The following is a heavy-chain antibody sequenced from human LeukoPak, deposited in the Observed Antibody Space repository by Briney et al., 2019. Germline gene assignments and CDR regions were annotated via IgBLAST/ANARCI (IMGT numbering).Heavy chain of an antibody. D-gene: IGHD6-19*01. CDR1: GYMFTTYH. CDR3: ARGGTGYSSGWLRAFDI. CDR2: LNPHSGGT. V-gene: IGHV1-2*02. J-gene: IGHJ3*02. Sequence: ASVKVSCKTSGYMFTTYHPHWVRQAPGQGLEWMGWLNPHSGGTNYAQKFQGRVTMTRDTSISTVYMELSSLRSDDTAVYYCARGGTGYSSGWLRAFDIWGQGTMVTVSS.